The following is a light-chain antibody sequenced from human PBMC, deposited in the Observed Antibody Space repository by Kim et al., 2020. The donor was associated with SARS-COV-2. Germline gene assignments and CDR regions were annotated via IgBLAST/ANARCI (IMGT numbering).Light chain of an antibody. CDR2: LEGSGSY. J-gene: IGLJ3*02. Sequence: SVKLTGTLSSGHSSYTIAWHQQQPGKAPRYLMKLEGSGSYNKGSGVPDRFSGSSSGADRYLTISNLQSEDEADYYCETWDSNTRVFGGGTQLTVL. CDR3: ETWDSNTRV. CDR1: SGHSSYT. V-gene: IGLV4-60*03.